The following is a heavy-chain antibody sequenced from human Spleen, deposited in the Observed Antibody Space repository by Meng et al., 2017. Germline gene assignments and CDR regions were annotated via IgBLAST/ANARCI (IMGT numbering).Heavy chain of an antibody. CDR2: INTGDGDT. CDR3: ARDTKVNWFDP. J-gene: IGHJ5*02. V-gene: IGHV1-3*04. Sequence: ASVKVSCKASGYSFTSYAIHWMRQAPGQRLEWMGWINTGDGDTTYSQKFQGRVTITRDTSATTSYMELRSLRSEDTAMYYCARDTKVNWFDPWGQGTLVTVSS. CDR1: GYSFTSYA. D-gene: IGHD3-10*01.